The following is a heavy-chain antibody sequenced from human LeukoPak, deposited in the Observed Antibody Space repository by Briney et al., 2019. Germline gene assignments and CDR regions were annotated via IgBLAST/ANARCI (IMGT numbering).Heavy chain of an antibody. J-gene: IGHJ3*02. CDR2: IRSKANSYAT. CDR3: TRRTNYYDSSGYYGDAFDI. CDR1: GFTFSGSA. V-gene: IGHV3-73*01. D-gene: IGHD3-22*01. Sequence: GGSLRLSCAASGFTFSGSAMHWVRQASGKGLEWVGRIRSKANSYATAYAASVKGRFTISSDDSKNTAYLQMSSLKTEDTAVYYCTRRTNYYDSSGYYGDAFDIWGQGTMVTVSS.